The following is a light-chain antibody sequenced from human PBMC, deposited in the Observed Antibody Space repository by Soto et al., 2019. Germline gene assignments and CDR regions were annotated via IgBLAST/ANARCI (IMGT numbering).Light chain of an antibody. CDR1: QRVSNG. CDR3: QQYNNWPFT. Sequence: EIVMTQSPSSLSVSVGDRVTISCRASQRVSNGLAWFQQKPGQAPQRLIYVASTLHSGVPARFSGSGSGTEFTLTISSLQAEDFAVYYCQQYNNWPFTFGRGTKVDIQ. CDR2: VAS. V-gene: IGKV3-15*01. J-gene: IGKJ1*01.